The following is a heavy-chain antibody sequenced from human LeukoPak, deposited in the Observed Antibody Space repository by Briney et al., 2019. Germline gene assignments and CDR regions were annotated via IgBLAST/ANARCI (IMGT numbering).Heavy chain of an antibody. J-gene: IGHJ6*03. CDR1: GFTFSSYG. CDR3: ARDGGYCSSTSCYTLWNYMDV. Sequence: GSLRLSCAASGFTFSSYGMHWVRQAPGKGLEWVAVISYDGSNKYYADSVKGRFTISRDNSKNTLYLQMNSLRAEDTAVYYCARDGGYCSSTSCYTLWNYMDVWGKGTTVTVSS. CDR2: ISYDGSNK. V-gene: IGHV3-30*03. D-gene: IGHD2-2*02.